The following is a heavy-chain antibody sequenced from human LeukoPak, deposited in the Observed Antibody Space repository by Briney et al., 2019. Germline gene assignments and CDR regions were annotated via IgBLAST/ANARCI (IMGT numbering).Heavy chain of an antibody. CDR2: ISAYNGNT. Sequence: GPVKVSCKASGYTFPNYGINWVRQAPGQGLEWMGWISAYNGNTNYAQKLQGRVTMTTDTSTSTAYMELRSLRSDDTAVYYCARGVTMIVNDYWGQGTLVTVSS. D-gene: IGHD3-22*01. CDR3: ARGVTMIVNDY. V-gene: IGHV1-18*01. J-gene: IGHJ4*02. CDR1: GYTFPNYG.